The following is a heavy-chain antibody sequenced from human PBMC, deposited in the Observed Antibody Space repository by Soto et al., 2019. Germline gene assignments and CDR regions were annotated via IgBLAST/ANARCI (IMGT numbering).Heavy chain of an antibody. CDR3: ARSREIIASAGSFDY. CDR2: ISTGGSST. J-gene: IGHJ4*02. CDR1: GFTFSSHV. D-gene: IGHD6-25*01. Sequence: EVQLLESGGGLVQPGGSLRLSCAASGFTFSSHVMSWVRQAPGKGLEWVSGISTGGSSTDYADYVKGRFTISRDNSKNKLHLQMKSLRAEDTAVYYCARSREIIASAGSFDYWGQGTLVTVSS. V-gene: IGHV3-23*01.